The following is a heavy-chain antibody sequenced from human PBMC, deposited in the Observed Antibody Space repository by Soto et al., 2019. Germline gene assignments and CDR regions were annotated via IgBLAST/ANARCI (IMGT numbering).Heavy chain of an antibody. CDR3: AKSDIVVGTPYYFDY. J-gene: IGHJ4*02. V-gene: IGHV3-23*01. D-gene: IGHD3-22*01. Sequence: PVGSLRLSCATSGFTFSNFVMRWVRQTPGKGLEWVSTITSTGGSTYYADSVKGRFTISRDNSKNTLYLQMNSLRAEDTAVYYCAKSDIVVGTPYYFDYWGQGTLVTVSS. CDR1: GFTFSNFV. CDR2: ITSTGGST.